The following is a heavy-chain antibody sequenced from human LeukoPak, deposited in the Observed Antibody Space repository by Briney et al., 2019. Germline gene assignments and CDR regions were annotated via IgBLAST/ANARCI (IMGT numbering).Heavy chain of an antibody. V-gene: IGHV3-64*01. Sequence: TGGSLRLSCAASGIIFSNYAMHWVRQGPGKGLECISNISSDGGSTYYANSVKGRFTISRDNSKNTLYLQMGSLRAEDMAVYYCARGRQGAKTRYFDLWGRGTRVTVSS. D-gene: IGHD1-26*01. CDR3: ARGRQGAKTRYFDL. CDR2: ISSDGGST. CDR1: GIIFSNYA. J-gene: IGHJ2*01.